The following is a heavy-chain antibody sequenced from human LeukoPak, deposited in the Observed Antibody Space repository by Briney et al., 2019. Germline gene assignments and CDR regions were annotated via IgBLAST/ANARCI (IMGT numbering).Heavy chain of an antibody. CDR2: INSDGSWT. D-gene: IGHD5-18*01. J-gene: IGHJ4*02. Sequence: GGSLRLSCAASGNYWMHWVRQVPGKGLVWVSHINSDGSWTSYADSVKGRFTISKDNAKNTVYLQMNNLRAEDTALYYCAGRPTGYSSGYVYWGQGALVTVSS. CDR1: GNYW. CDR3: AGRPTGYSSGYVY. V-gene: IGHV3-74*01.